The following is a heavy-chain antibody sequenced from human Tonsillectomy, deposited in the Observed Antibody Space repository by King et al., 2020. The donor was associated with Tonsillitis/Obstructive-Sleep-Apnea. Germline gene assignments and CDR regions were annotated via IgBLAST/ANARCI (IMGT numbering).Heavy chain of an antibody. CDR1: GFTFSSYE. V-gene: IGHV3-48*03. CDR3: ASSRFGGWFDP. CDR2: ISSSGSTI. D-gene: IGHD3-16*01. J-gene: IGHJ5*02. Sequence: VQLVESGGGLVQPGGSLRVSCAASGFTFSSYEMNWVRQAPGKGLEWVSYISSSGSTIYYADSVKGRFTISRDNAKNSLYLQMNSLRAEDTAVYHCASSRFGGWFDPWGQGTLLTVSS.